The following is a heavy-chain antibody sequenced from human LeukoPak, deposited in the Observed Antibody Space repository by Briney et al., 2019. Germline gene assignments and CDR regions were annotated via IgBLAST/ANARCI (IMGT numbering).Heavy chain of an antibody. Sequence: PGGSLRLSCAASGFTFSSYAMSWVRQAPGKGLEWVSAISGSGGSTYYADSVKGRFTISRDNSKSTLYLQMNSLRAEDTAVYYCAKGIAVAGTGYFDYWGQGTLVTVSS. J-gene: IGHJ4*02. CDR3: AKGIAVAGTGYFDY. CDR2: ISGSGGST. CDR1: GFTFSSYA. D-gene: IGHD6-19*01. V-gene: IGHV3-23*01.